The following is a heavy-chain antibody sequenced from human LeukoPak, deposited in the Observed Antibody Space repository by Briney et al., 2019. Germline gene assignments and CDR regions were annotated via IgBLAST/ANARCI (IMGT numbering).Heavy chain of an antibody. J-gene: IGHJ6*03. CDR2: INTNTGNP. Sequence: ASVKVSCKASGYTFTSYAMNWVRQAPGQGLEWMGWINTNTGNPTYAQGFTGRFVFSLDTSVSTAYLQISSLKAEDTAVYYCARHRSVRVGTTPSEYYYYVDVWGKGTTVTVSS. V-gene: IGHV7-4-1*02. CDR3: ARHRSVRVGTTPSEYYYYVDV. CDR1: GYTFTSYA. D-gene: IGHD1-26*01.